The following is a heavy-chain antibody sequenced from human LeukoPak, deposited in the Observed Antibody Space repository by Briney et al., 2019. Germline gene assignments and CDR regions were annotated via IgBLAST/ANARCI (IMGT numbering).Heavy chain of an antibody. Sequence: GASVKVSCKASGYTFTGYYMHWVRQAPGQGLEWMGWINPNSGGTNYAQKFQGRVTMTEDASTDTAYMELSSLRSEDTAVYYCATLGRGIYYDSSGYYHFDYWGQGTLVTVSS. CDR2: INPNSGGT. J-gene: IGHJ4*02. D-gene: IGHD3-22*01. CDR1: GYTFTGYY. V-gene: IGHV1-2*02. CDR3: ATLGRGIYYDSSGYYHFDY.